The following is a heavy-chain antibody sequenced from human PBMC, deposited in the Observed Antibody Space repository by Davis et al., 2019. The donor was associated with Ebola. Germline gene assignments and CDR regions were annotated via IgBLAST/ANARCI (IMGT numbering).Heavy chain of an antibody. CDR3: AKTSGEYSSSYYFDY. V-gene: IGHV3-43D*03. Sequence: PGGSLRLSCAASGFTFDDYAMHWVRQAPGKGLEWVSLISWDGGSTYYADSVKGRFTISRDNSKNSLYLQMNSLRAEDTALYYCAKTSGEYSSSYYFDYWGQGTLVTVSS. CDR2: ISWDGGST. CDR1: GFTFDDYA. J-gene: IGHJ4*02. D-gene: IGHD6-6*01.